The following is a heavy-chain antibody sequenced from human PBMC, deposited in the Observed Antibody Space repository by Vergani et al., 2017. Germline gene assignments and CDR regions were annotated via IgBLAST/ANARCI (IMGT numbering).Heavy chain of an antibody. D-gene: IGHD3-22*01. CDR2: ISGSGGST. Sequence: EVQLLESGGGLVQPGGSLRLSCAASGFTFSSYAMSWVRQAPEKGLEWVSTISGSGGSTYYADSVKGRFTISRDNFKNTLYLQMNSLRAEDTAVYYSAKGEPTYYYDSSGSSNWFDPWGQGTLVTVSS. CDR3: AKGEPTYYYDSSGSSNWFDP. CDR1: GFTFSSYA. V-gene: IGHV3-23*01. J-gene: IGHJ5*02.